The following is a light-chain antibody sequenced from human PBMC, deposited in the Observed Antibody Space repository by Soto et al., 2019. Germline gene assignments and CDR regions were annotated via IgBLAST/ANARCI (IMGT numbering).Light chain of an antibody. CDR3: TSFTTTNFYV. CDR2: EIT. CDR1: SSDIGVYNY. Sequence: ALTQPASVSGSPGQSIIISCTGTSSDIGVYNYVSWYQYHPGKAPKLLIYEITNRPSGVSSRFSGSKSGNTASLTISGLQAEDEAEYYCTSFTTTNFYVFGTGTKV. V-gene: IGLV2-14*01. J-gene: IGLJ1*01.